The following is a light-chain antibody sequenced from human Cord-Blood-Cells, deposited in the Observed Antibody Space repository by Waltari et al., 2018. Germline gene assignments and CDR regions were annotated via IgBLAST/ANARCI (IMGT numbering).Light chain of an antibody. CDR1: QSISSW. CDR3: QQYNSYSRT. CDR2: HAS. J-gene: IGKJ4*02. Sequence: DVQMTPSPSTLSASVGKRLALTCRASQSISSWLAWYQQKPGKAPKLLIYHASSLESGVPSRFSGSGSGTEFTLTISSLQPDDFATYYCQQYNSYSRTFGRGTKVEIK. V-gene: IGKV1-5*03.